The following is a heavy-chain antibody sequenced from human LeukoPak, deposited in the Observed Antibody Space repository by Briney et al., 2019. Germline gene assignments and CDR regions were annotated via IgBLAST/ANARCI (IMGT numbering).Heavy chain of an antibody. V-gene: IGHV3-23*01. CDR1: GFTFSSFG. J-gene: IGHJ6*03. D-gene: IGHD6-19*01. Sequence: GGTLRLSCAASGFTFSSFGMNWVRQAPGKGLEWVSAFSGSGLSTYYADSVKGRFTISRDNSKNTLYLQMHSLRVEDTAIYYCATGGSSGWDYMDVWGKGTTVTISS. CDR2: FSGSGLST. CDR3: ATGGSSGWDYMDV.